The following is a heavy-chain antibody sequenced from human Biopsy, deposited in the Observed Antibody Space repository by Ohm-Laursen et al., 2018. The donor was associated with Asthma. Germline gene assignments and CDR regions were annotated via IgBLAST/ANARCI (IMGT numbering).Heavy chain of an antibody. CDR3: AGISICRTTTCYSYFSYSMDV. CDR2: IYSGGTS. V-gene: IGHV3-53*01. CDR1: GFAVSRDH. D-gene: IGHD2-2*01. Sequence: SLRLSCTASGFAVSRDHMFWVRQAPGKGLEWVSVIYSGGTSHTADSVRGRFTISRDYSKNTLYLQIHSLRAEDTAVYYCAGISICRTTTCYSYFSYSMDVWGQGTTVTVSS. J-gene: IGHJ6*02.